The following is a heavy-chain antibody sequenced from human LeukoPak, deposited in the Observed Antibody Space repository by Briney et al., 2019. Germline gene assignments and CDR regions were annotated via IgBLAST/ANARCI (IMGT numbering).Heavy chain of an antibody. Sequence: EASVKVSCKASGYTFTSYGISWVRQAPGQGREWMGWSSAYNGNTNYAQKLQGRVTMTTDTSTSTAYMELRSLRSDDTAVYYCARDHLNAWYGDYESDYWGQGTLVTVSS. CDR2: SSAYNGNT. D-gene: IGHD4-17*01. V-gene: IGHV1-18*01. CDR3: ARDHLNAWYGDYESDY. J-gene: IGHJ4*02. CDR1: GYTFTSYG.